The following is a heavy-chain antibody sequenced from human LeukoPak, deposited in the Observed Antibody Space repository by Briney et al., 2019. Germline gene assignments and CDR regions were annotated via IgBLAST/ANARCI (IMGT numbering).Heavy chain of an antibody. CDR2: ISAYNGNT. V-gene: IGHV1-18*01. CDR3: ASYSGSYPYYYYYGMDV. CDR1: GYTFTSYG. Sequence: GASVTVSCTASGYTFTSYGISWVRQAPGQGLEWMGWISAYNGNTNYAQKFQGRVTITADESTSTAYMELSSLRSEDTAVYYCASYSGSYPYYYYYGMDVWGQGTTVTVSS. D-gene: IGHD1-26*01. J-gene: IGHJ6*02.